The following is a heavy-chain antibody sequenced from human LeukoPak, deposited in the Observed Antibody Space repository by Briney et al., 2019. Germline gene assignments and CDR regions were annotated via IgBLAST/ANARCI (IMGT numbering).Heavy chain of an antibody. CDR2: IYSGGST. D-gene: IGHD5-18*01. J-gene: IGHJ4*02. CDR3: ARGSGYIYGYDY. CDR1: GFTVSSNY. V-gene: IGHV3-53*01. Sequence: GRSLRLSCAASGFTVSSNYMSWVRQAPGKGLEWVSVIYSGGSTFYADSVKGRFTISRDNSKNTLYLQMNSLRAEDTAVYYCARGSGYIYGYDYWGQGTLVTVSS.